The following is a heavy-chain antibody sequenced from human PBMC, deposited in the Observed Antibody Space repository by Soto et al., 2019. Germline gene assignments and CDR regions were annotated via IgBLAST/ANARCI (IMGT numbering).Heavy chain of an antibody. CDR1: GGSVSSTF. CDR3: ARRKGYWSAKEAFDL. V-gene: IGHV4-59*08. D-gene: IGHD2-15*01. CDR2: INHSGSS. J-gene: IGHJ3*01. Sequence: QVQLQESGPGLVKPSETLSLTCTVSGGSVSSTFWNWFRQAPGKGLEWIGYINHSGSSNYSPSLKSRVTMAVDTSKSQFSLKLNSLSAAATAVYYCARRKGYWSAKEAFDLWGEGTLVTVSS.